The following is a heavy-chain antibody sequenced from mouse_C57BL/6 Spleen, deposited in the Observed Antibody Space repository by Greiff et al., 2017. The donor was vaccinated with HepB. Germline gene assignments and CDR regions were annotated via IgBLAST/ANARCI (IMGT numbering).Heavy chain of an antibody. CDR1: GYTFTSYW. CDR2: IDPSDSYT. Sequence: QVQLQQPGAELVMPGASVKLSCKASGYTFTSYWMHWVKQRPGQGLEWIGEIDPSDSYTNYNQKFKGKSTLTVDKSSSTAYMQRSSLTSEDSAVYYCAFSKAWFAYWGQGTLVTVSA. V-gene: IGHV1-69*01. D-gene: IGHD2-5*01. CDR3: AFSKAWFAY. J-gene: IGHJ3*01.